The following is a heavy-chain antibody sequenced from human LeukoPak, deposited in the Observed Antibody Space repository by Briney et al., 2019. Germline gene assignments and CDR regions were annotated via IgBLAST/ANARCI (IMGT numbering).Heavy chain of an antibody. CDR1: GFASSSYG. CDR2: ISSSGSTI. D-gene: IGHD4-23*01. CDR3: AKSRTVDFDY. J-gene: IGHJ4*02. V-gene: IGHV3-48*04. Sequence: PGGSLRLSCAASGFASSSYGVHWVRQAPGKGLEWVSYISSSGSTIYYADSVKGRFTISRDNAKNSLYLQMNSLRAEDTAVYYCAKSRTVDFDYWGQGGILSVSS.